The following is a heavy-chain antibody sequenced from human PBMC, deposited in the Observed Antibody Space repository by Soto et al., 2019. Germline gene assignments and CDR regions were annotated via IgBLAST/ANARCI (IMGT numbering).Heavy chain of an antibody. Sequence: QVQLVESGGGVVQPGRSLRLSCAASGFTFSSYGMHWVRQAPGKGLEWVAVISYDGSNKYYADSVKGRFTISRDNSKNPLYLQRNSLRAEGPAVYYCAKDLDTATNYYYGMDVWGQGTTVTGSS. V-gene: IGHV3-30*18. CDR2: ISYDGSNK. D-gene: IGHD5-18*01. CDR1: GFTFSSYG. J-gene: IGHJ6*02. CDR3: AKDLDTATNYYYGMDV.